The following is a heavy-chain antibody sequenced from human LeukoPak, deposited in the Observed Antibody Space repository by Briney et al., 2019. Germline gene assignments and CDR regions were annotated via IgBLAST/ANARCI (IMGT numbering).Heavy chain of an antibody. D-gene: IGHD1-26*01. CDR2: FDPEDGET. CDR3: ATDRSGSCRYDY. Sequence: ASVKVSCKVSGYTLTELSMHWVRQAPGKGLEWMGGFDPEDGETIYAQKFQGRVTMTEDTSTDTAYMELSSLRSEDTAVYYCATDRSGSCRYDYWGQGTLVTVSS. CDR1: GYTLTELS. V-gene: IGHV1-24*01. J-gene: IGHJ4*02.